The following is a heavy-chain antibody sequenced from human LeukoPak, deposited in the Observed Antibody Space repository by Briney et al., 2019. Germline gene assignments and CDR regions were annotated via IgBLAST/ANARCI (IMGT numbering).Heavy chain of an antibody. CDR2: ISGSGGST. CDR1: GFTFDDYG. D-gene: IGHD3-22*01. Sequence: GGSLRLSCAASGFTFDDYGMSWVRQAPGKGLEWVSAISGSGGSTYYADSVKGRFTISRDNSKNTLYLQMNSLRAEDTAVYYCAKVNGVTMIVVDGAFDIWGQGTMVTVSS. CDR3: AKVNGVTMIVVDGAFDI. J-gene: IGHJ3*02. V-gene: IGHV3-23*01.